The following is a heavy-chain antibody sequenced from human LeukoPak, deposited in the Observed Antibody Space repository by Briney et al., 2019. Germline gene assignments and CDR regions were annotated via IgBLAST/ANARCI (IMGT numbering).Heavy chain of an antibody. V-gene: IGHV4-39*01. CDR2: LHFSGTP. CDR3: TRGGDVYKLRNF. D-gene: IGHD5-24*01. CDR1: DDSISTNYYY. J-gene: IGHJ4*02. Sequence: PAETLTLTCTVSDDSISTNYYYWIWIRPPPGKGLEWVGTLHFSGTPYYSPSLNSRVSISVATSQFQFSLILKSVTATDTAVYYCTRGGDVYKLRNFWGQGTLVTVSS.